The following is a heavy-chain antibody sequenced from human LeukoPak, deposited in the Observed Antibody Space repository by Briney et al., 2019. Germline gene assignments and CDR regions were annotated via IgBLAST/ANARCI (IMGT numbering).Heavy chain of an antibody. CDR2: ISADGGST. CDR3: AKESGKFDY. J-gene: IGHJ4*02. CDR1: GLNFDDSA. Sequence: GGSLRLSCVASGLNFDDSAMHWVRQAPGQGLEWVSLISADGGSTFSADSVKGRFSISRDNSKNSLYLQMNSLRSEDTAMHYCAKESGKFDYWGQGTLVAVSS. V-gene: IGHV3-43*02.